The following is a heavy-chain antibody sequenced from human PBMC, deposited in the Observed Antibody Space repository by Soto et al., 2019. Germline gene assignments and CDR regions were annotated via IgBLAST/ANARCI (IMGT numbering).Heavy chain of an antibody. Sequence: QVQLVESGGGVVQPGRSLRLSCAASGFTFSSYGMHWVRQAPGKGLEWVAVISYDGSNKYYADSVKGRFTISRDNSKNTLYLQMNSLRAEDTAVYYCAKDGDSSSSWLRYYYYYGMDVWGQGTTVTVSS. J-gene: IGHJ6*02. CDR3: AKDGDSSSSWLRYYYYYGMDV. V-gene: IGHV3-30*18. CDR1: GFTFSSYG. CDR2: ISYDGSNK. D-gene: IGHD6-6*01.